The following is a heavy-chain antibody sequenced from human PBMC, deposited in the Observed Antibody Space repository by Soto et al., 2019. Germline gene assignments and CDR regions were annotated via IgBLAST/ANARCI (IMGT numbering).Heavy chain of an antibody. CDR1: GFTFSGSA. D-gene: IGHD3-10*01. CDR3: TRLGNTMVRGVPFDY. Sequence: GGSLRLSCAASGFTFSGSAMHWVRQASGKGLEWVGRIRSKANSYATAYAASVKGRFTISRDDSKNTAYLQMNSLKTEDTAVYYCTRLGNTMVRGVPFDYWGQGTLVTVSS. J-gene: IGHJ4*02. V-gene: IGHV3-73*01. CDR2: IRSKANSYAT.